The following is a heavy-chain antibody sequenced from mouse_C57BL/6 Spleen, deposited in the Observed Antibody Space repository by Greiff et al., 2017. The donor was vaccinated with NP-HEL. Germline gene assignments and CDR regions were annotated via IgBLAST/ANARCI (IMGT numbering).Heavy chain of an antibody. J-gene: IGHJ3*01. CDR2: ISSGGRYT. V-gene: IGHV5-6*01. Sequence: EVMLVKSGGDLVKPGGSLKLSCAASGFTFSSYGMSWVRQTPDKRLEWVATISSGGRYTYYPDSVKGRFTIARDNAKNTLYRQMSSLKSEDTAMYYCARQGNWDTGFAYWGQGTLVTVSA. CDR1: GFTFSSYG. CDR3: ARQGNWDTGFAY. D-gene: IGHD4-1*01.